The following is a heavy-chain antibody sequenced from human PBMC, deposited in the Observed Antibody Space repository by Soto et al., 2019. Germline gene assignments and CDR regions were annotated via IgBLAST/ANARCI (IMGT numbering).Heavy chain of an antibody. CDR1: GYTVTSYA. V-gene: IGHV1-3*01. CDR3: ARDSGGMDV. J-gene: IGHJ6*02. Sequence: QVQLVQSGAEVKKPGASVKISCKTSGYTVTSYALHWVRQAPGQRLEWMGWINAGNGNTKYSQKFQGRVIITRDTSASTAYMELRSLRSEDTAVYYCARDSGGMDVWGQGTTVTVSS. CDR2: INAGNGNT.